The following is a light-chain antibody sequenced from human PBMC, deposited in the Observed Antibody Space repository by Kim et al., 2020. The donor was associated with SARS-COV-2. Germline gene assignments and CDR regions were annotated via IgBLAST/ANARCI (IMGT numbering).Light chain of an antibody. V-gene: IGKV1-39*01. CDR2: ATS. CDR1: QSIANY. CDR3: QQSDSTPYT. Sequence: SASVGDRVTLTCRASQSIANYLNWYQQKQGKAPKLLISATSTLQSGVPSRFSGSGSGTDFILTISSLQPEDFATYYCQQSDSTPYTFGQGTKLEI. J-gene: IGKJ2*01.